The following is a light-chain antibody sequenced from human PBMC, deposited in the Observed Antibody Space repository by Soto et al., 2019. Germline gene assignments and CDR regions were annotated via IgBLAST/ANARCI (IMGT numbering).Light chain of an antibody. J-gene: IGKJ2*01. Sequence: DIQMTQSPSTLSASVGDRFTITCRASQSMSSWLAWYQQKPGKAPKLLIYKASSLESGVPSRFSGSGYGTEFTLTISSLQPDDFATYSCQQYNSYPYTFGQGTKLEIK. V-gene: IGKV1-5*03. CDR1: QSMSSW. CDR3: QQYNSYPYT. CDR2: KAS.